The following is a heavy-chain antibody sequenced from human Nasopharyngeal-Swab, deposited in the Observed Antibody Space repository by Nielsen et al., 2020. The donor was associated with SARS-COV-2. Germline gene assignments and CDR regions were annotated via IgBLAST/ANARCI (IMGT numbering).Heavy chain of an antibody. CDR3: ARVRGYDYVWGSPPAS. J-gene: IGHJ4*02. CDR2: ISGSGGST. V-gene: IGHV3-23*01. CDR1: GFTFSSYA. D-gene: IGHD3-16*01. Sequence: GGSLRLSCAASGFTFSSYAMSWVRQAPGKGLEWVSAISGSGGSTYYADSVKGRFTISRDNAKNSLYLQMNSLRDEDTAVYYCARVRGYDYVWGSPPASWGQGTLVTVSS.